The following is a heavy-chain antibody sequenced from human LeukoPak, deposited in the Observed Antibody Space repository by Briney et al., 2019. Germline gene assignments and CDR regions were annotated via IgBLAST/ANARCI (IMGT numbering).Heavy chain of an antibody. D-gene: IGHD2-2*01. J-gene: IGHJ4*02. CDR3: ARDLSTTWYSLAY. CDR1: GFSNADYG. CDR2: IDWDGDAL. V-gene: IGHV3-20*04. Sequence: GGSLRLSCVGAGFSNADYGMSWVRQGPGKGLEWVAGIDWDGDALQYADSVKGRFTISRDNAKNSLYLQMDILRPEDTGVYYCARDLSTTWYSLAYWGQGTLVTVSS.